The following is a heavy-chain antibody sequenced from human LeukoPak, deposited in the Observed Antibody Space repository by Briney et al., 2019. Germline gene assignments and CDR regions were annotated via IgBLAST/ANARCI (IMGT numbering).Heavy chain of an antibody. D-gene: IGHD3-16*01. V-gene: IGHV5-10-1*01. CDR3: GKIYSYAVDH. CDR2: IDPGDSHT. Sequence: GESLRISGEGSGYLFTSYWISWLGQMPGRGRDWMGEIDPGDSHTTYSPSFLCHVTISVDKSINTAYLQWSSLNASGNATSSCGKIYSYAVDHWGQGTLVIVSS. J-gene: IGHJ4*02. CDR1: GYLFTSYW.